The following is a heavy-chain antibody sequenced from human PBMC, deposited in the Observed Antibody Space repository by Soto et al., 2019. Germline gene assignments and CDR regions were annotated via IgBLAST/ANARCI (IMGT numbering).Heavy chain of an antibody. D-gene: IGHD2-15*01. CDR2: TYYRSKWYN. Sequence: SQTLSLTCAISGDSVSSNSAAWNWIRQSPSRGLEWLGRTYYRSKWYNDYAVSVKSRITINPDTSKNQFSLQLNSVTPADTAVYYCARMGSVVVAARSRFDPWGQGTLVTVSS. CDR1: GDSVSSNSAA. J-gene: IGHJ5*02. CDR3: ARMGSVVVAARSRFDP. V-gene: IGHV6-1*01.